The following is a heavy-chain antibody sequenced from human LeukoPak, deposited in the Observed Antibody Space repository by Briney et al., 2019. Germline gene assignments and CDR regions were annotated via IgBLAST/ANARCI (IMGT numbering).Heavy chain of an antibody. CDR1: GGTFSSYA. CDR3: ARDLKPYNWKLLSHMDV. J-gene: IGHJ6*03. D-gene: IGHD1-20*01. CDR2: IIPIFGTA. V-gene: IGHV1-69*13. Sequence: SVKVSCKASGGTFSSYAISWVRQAPGQGLEWMGGIIPIFGTANYAQKFQGRVTITADESTSTVYMELSSLRSEDTAVYYCARDLKPYNWKLLSHMDVWGKGTTVTVSS.